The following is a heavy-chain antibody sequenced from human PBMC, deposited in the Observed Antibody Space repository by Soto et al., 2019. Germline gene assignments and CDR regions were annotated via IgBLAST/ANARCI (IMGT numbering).Heavy chain of an antibody. J-gene: IGHJ4*02. V-gene: IGHV3-7*01. CDR3: ARVLLWFGEFYFDY. CDR2: IKQDGSEK. Sequence: VQLVESGGGLVQPGGSLRLSCAASGFTFSSYWMSWVRQAPGKGLEWVANIKQDGSEKYYVDSVKGRFTISRDNAKNSLYLQMNSLRAEDTAVYYCARVLLWFGEFYFDYWGQGTLVTVSS. CDR1: GFTFSSYW. D-gene: IGHD3-10*01.